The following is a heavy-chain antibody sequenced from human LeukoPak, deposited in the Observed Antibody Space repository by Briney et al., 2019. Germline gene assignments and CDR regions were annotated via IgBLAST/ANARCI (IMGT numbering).Heavy chain of an antibody. CDR1: GLPFSCSG. D-gene: IGHD3-10*01. Sequence: GGSLRLSCSASGLPFSCSGMHWVRQAPGKGLEWVAVIRCDGSSEYYADSVKGRFTISRDNSKNTLYLQMNSLRAEDTAVYYCARDKGDYYFDTWVQGALVTVCS. CDR2: IRCDGSSE. V-gene: IGHV3-33*01. CDR3: ARDKGDYYFDT. J-gene: IGHJ4*02.